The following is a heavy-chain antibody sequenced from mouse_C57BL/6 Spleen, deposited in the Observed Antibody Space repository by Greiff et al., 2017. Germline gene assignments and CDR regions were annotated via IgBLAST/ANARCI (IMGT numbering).Heavy chain of an antibody. CDR1: GFTFSSYA. CDR2: ISDGGSYT. J-gene: IGHJ1*03. CDR3: ARDGTMITRYFDV. Sequence: EVQLQESGGGLVKPGGSLKLSCAASGFTFSSYAMSWVRPTPEKRLEWVATISDGGSYTYYPDNVKGRFTISRDNAKNNLYLQMSHLKSEDTAMYYCARDGTMITRYFDVWGTGTTVTVSS. V-gene: IGHV5-4*01. D-gene: IGHD2-4*01.